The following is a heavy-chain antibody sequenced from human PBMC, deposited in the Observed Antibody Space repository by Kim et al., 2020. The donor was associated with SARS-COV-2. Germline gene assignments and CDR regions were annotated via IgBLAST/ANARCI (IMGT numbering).Heavy chain of an antibody. CDR3: ARDRDYDFWSGYYYDAFDI. J-gene: IGHJ3*02. D-gene: IGHD3-3*01. Sequence: KGRFTNSRDNAKDSLYLQMNSLRAKDTAVYYCARDRDYDFWSGYYYDAFDIWGQGTMVTVSS. V-gene: IGHV3-11*06.